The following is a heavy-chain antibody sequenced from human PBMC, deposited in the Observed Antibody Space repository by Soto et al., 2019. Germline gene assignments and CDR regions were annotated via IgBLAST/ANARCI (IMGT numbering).Heavy chain of an antibody. D-gene: IGHD2-2*02. CDR1: GGSISSGGYS. J-gene: IGHJ3*02. CDR2: IYHSGST. V-gene: IGHV4-30-2*01. CDR3: ARGLVVVPAAIRGAFDI. Sequence: QLQLQESGSGLVKPSQTLSLTCAVSGGSISSGGYSWSWIRQPPGKGLEWIGYIYHSGSTYYNPSLKSRVTISVDRSKNQFSLKLSSVTAADTAVYYCARGLVVVPAAIRGAFDIWGQGTMVTVSS.